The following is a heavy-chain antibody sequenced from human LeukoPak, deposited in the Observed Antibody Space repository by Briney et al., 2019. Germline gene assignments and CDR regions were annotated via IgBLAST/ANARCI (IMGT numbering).Heavy chain of an antibody. CDR2: IIPIFGTA. D-gene: IGHD2-2*01. CDR1: GGTFSSYA. CDR3: ARGSVPAAMWPHWFDP. J-gene: IGHJ5*02. V-gene: IGHV1-69*05. Sequence: SVKVSCKASGGTFSSYAISWVRQAPGQGLEWMGGIIPIFGTANYAQKFQGRVTITTDESTSTAYMELSSLRSEDTAVYYCARGSVPAAMWPHWFDPWGQGTLVTVSS.